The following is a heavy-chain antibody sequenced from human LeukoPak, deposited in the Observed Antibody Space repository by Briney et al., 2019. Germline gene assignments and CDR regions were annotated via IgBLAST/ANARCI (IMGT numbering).Heavy chain of an antibody. Sequence: SLKLSSKPSGGTFSSYAISWVRQAPGQGLEWMGGIIPIFGTANYAQKFPGRVTITADKSTSTAYTELSSLRSEDTAVYYCASDNSGYDASDYWGQGTLVTVSS. CDR1: GGTFSSYA. CDR3: ASDNSGYDASDY. V-gene: IGHV1-69*06. D-gene: IGHD5-12*01. J-gene: IGHJ4*02. CDR2: IIPIFGTA.